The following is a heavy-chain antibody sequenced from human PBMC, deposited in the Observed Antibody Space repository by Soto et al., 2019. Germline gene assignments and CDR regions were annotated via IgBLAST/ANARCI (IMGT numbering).Heavy chain of an antibody. CDR2: INHSGST. V-gene: IGHV4-34*01. J-gene: IGHJ4*02. Sequence: SETLSLTCAVSGGSFSGYYWSWIRQPPGKGLEWIGEINHSGSTNYNPSLKSRVTISVDTSKNQFSLKLSSVTAADTAVYYCARDLWFGESFVDYWGQGTLVTVSS. CDR3: ARDLWFGESFVDY. CDR1: GGSFSGYY. D-gene: IGHD3-10*01.